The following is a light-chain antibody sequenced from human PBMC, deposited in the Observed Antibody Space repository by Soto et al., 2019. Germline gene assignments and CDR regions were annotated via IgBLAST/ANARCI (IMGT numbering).Light chain of an antibody. V-gene: IGKV3-20*01. CDR2: GAS. Sequence: EIVLTQSPGTLSLSPGERATLSCRASQSVSSSYLAWYQQKPGQAPSLLIYGASRRATGIPDRFSGSGSGTDFTLTISRLEPEDFAVYYCQQYGSSPTWTFGQGTKVDIK. CDR3: QQYGSSPTWT. J-gene: IGKJ1*01. CDR1: QSVSSSY.